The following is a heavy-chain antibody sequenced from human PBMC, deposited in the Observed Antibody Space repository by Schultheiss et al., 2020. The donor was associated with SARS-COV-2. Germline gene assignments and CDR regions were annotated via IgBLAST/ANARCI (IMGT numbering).Heavy chain of an antibody. J-gene: IGHJ4*02. CDR3: AKDALRRQWLVDRREYYFDY. CDR1: GFTFSSYA. Sequence: GGSLRLSCAAFGFTFSSYAMSWVRQAPGKGLEWVSAISGSGGSTYYADSVKGRFTISRDNSKNTLYLQMNSLRAEDTAVYYCAKDALRRQWLVDRREYYFDYWGQGTLVTVSS. CDR2: ISGSGGST. V-gene: IGHV3-23*01. D-gene: IGHD6-19*01.